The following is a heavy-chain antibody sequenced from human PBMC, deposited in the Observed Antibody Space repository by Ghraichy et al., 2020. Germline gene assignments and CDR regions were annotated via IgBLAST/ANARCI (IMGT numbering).Heavy chain of an antibody. D-gene: IGHD1-14*01. CDR2: INQNGMT. CDR1: GGSFSGFY. CDR3: ARGTDRSKIGY. V-gene: IGHV4-34*01. J-gene: IGHJ4*02. Sequence: LETLSLTCAVYGGSFSGFYWSWIRQPPGKGLEWVGEINQNGMTYYNPSLKSRVTISVDTSKNQFSLKLNSVTAADTAVYYCARGTDRSKIGYWGQGTLVTVSS.